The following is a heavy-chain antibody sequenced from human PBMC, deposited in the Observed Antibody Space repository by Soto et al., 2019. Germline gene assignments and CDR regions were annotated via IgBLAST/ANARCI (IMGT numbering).Heavy chain of an antibody. V-gene: IGHV3-30*18. CDR1: GFTFSSYG. J-gene: IGHJ6*02. D-gene: IGHD3-3*01. Sequence: SGGSLRLSCAASGFTFSSYGMHWVRQAPGKGLEWVAVISYDGSNKYYADSVKGRFTISRDNSKNTLYLQMNSLRAEDTAVYYCAKVGESYDFWSGAFYYYYGMDVWGQGTTVTVSS. CDR2: ISYDGSNK. CDR3: AKVGESYDFWSGAFYYYYGMDV.